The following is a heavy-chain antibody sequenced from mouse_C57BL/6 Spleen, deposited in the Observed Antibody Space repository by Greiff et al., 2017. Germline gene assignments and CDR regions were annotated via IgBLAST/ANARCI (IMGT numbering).Heavy chain of an antibody. J-gene: IGHJ1*03. V-gene: IGHV1-4*01. Sequence: VKLMESGAELARPGASVKMSCKASGYTFTSYTMHWVKQRPGQGLEWIGYINPSSGYTKYNQKFKDKATLTADKSSSTAYMQLSSLTSEDSAVYYCARWGTTVDWYFDVWGTGTTVTVSS. D-gene: IGHD1-1*01. CDR2: INPSSGYT. CDR3: ARWGTTVDWYFDV. CDR1: GYTFTSYT.